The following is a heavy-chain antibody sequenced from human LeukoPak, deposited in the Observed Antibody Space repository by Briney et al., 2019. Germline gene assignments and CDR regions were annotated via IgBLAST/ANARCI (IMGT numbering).Heavy chain of an antibody. CDR2: INHSGST. D-gene: IGHD3-3*01. Sequence: SETLSLTCAVYGGSFSGCYWSWIRQPPGKGLEWIGEINHSGSTNYNPSLKSRVTISVDTSKNQFSLKLSSVTAADTAVYYCARGPRGYDFPLYYFDYWGQGTLVTVSS. V-gene: IGHV4-34*01. CDR3: ARGPRGYDFPLYYFDY. CDR1: GGSFSGCY. J-gene: IGHJ4*02.